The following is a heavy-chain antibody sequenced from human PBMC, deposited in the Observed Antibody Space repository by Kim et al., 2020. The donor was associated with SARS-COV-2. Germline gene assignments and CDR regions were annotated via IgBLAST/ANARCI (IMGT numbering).Heavy chain of an antibody. J-gene: IGHJ5*02. Sequence: SVKVSCKASGFTFTSSAMQWVRQARGQRLEWIGWIVVGSGNTNYAQKFQERVTITRDMSTSTAYMELSSLRSEDTAVYYCAAIPMYYDILTGYLFSGSHPPFDPWGQGTLVTVSS. CDR3: AAIPMYYDILTGYLFSGSHPPFDP. V-gene: IGHV1-58*02. D-gene: IGHD3-9*01. CDR1: GFTFTSSA. CDR2: IVVGSGNT.